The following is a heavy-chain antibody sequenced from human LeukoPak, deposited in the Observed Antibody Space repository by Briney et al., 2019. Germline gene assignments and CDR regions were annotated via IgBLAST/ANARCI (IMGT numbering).Heavy chain of an antibody. CDR2: ISDSGRST. V-gene: IGHV3-23*01. J-gene: IGHJ4*02. Sequence: GGSLRISCAASGFPFSSYAMSWVRQAPGKGLEWVSSISDSGRSTYYADSVKGRFTISRDNSKNTLYLQMNGLRAEDTAVYYCANDPKPRDGYYNVGDYWGQGTLVTVSS. CDR1: GFPFSSYA. CDR3: ANDPKPRDGYYNVGDY. D-gene: IGHD5-24*01.